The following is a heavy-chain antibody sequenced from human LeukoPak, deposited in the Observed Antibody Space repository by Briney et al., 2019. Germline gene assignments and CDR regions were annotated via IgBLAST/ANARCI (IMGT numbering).Heavy chain of an antibody. J-gene: IGHJ4*02. CDR2: IFHSGST. V-gene: IGHV4-4*02. CDR1: GAFIDSNNW. Sequence: PSETLSLTCAVSGAFIDSNNWWSWVRQTPGKGLEWIAEIFHSGSTNYNPSLKSRVTISLDESKNQFYLKLNSVTAADTAVYYCARGLYEISTTYSLHFDYWGQGTVVTVSS. D-gene: IGHD3/OR15-3a*01. CDR3: ARGLYEISTTYSLHFDY.